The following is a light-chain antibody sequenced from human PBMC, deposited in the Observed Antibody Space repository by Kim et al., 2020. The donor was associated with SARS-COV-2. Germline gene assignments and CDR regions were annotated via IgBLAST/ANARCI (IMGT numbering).Light chain of an antibody. Sequence: GERVPLSCRARQSVGISLACDQQKPGQAPRLLIYGVARRATGIPDRFSGSGSGTEFTLTISSLQSEDFGIYYCKQYNNWPPGVSFGGGTKLEI. CDR2: GVA. CDR1: QSVGIS. J-gene: IGKJ4*01. CDR3: KQYNNWPPGVS. V-gene: IGKV3-15*01.